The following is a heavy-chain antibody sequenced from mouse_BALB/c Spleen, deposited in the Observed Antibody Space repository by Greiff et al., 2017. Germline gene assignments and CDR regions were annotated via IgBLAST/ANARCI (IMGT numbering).Heavy chain of an antibody. CDR3: AREVR. J-gene: IGHJ3*01. Sequence: VQLQQSGAELVKPGASVKLSCTASGFNLQDTYMHWVKQRPEQGLEWIGRLDPANGNPKYAPKFPGKATITADPSSNTAYLQLSSLTSEDTAVYYCAREVRWGQGTLVTVAA. V-gene: IGHV14-3*02. CDR2: LDPANGNP. CDR1: GFNLQDTY. D-gene: IGHD2-14*01.